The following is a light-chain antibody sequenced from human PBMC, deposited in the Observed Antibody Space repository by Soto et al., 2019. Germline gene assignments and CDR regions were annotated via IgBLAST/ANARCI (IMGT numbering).Light chain of an antibody. V-gene: IGLV1-40*01. CDR3: QSYDTGLRGMI. J-gene: IGLJ2*01. CDR1: SSNIGADYN. Sequence: QSVLTQPPSVSGAPGQRVTISCTGTSSNIGADYNVHWYRQLPGTAPKLLIYGHNHRPSGVPDRFSGSKSGPSASMAITGLQTEDEADYYCQSYDTGLRGMIFGGGTKLTVL. CDR2: GHN.